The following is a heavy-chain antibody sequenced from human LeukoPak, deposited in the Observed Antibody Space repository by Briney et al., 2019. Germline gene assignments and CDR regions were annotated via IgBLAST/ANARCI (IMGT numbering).Heavy chain of an antibody. V-gene: IGHV3-21*01. CDR1: GFPFSSYS. CDR3: ARLRYSSSWYDY. D-gene: IGHD6-13*01. CDR2: ISSSSSYI. J-gene: IGHJ4*02. Sequence: GSLELSFAASGFPFSSYSMNWAPPAPGKGLGWVSSISSSSSYIYYADSVKGRFTISRDNAKNSLYLQMNSLRAEDTAVYYCARLRYSSSWYDYWGQGTLVTVSS.